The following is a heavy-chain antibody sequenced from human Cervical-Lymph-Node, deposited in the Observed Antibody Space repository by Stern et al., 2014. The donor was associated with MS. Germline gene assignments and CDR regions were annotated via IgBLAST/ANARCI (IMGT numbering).Heavy chain of an antibody. V-gene: IGHV4-31*03. Sequence: QVQLVESGPGLVKPSQTLSLTCTVSGGSISSGGYYWSWIRQHPGKGLEWIGCIYYSGSTYYNPSLKRRVTISVDTSKNQFSLKLSSVTAADTAVYYCARGRDGYKSHFDYWGQGTLVTVSS. CDR3: ARGRDGYKSHFDY. CDR2: IYYSGST. D-gene: IGHD5-24*01. J-gene: IGHJ4*02. CDR1: GGSISSGGYY.